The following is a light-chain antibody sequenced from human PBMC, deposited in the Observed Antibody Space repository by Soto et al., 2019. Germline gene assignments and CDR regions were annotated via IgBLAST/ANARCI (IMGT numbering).Light chain of an antibody. CDR2: GAS. Sequence: EIVLTQSPGTLSLSPGERATLSCRASQSVSSSYLAWYQQKPGQAPRLLIYGASSRATGIPDRFSGSGSGTDFILTISRLEPEDCAVYYCQQYGSSPPTFGQGTKVEIK. V-gene: IGKV3-20*01. CDR1: QSVSSSY. J-gene: IGKJ1*01. CDR3: QQYGSSPPT.